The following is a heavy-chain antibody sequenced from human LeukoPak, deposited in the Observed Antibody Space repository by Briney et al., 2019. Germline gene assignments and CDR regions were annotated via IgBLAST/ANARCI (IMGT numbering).Heavy chain of an antibody. Sequence: GGSLRLSCAASGFTFDDYGMSWVRQAPGKGLEWVSGINWNGGSTGYADSVKGRFTISRDNSKNTLYLQMNSLRGEDTAVYYCAKRDYYESNDFYPLFDYWGQGTLVTVSS. CDR1: GFTFDDYG. V-gene: IGHV3-20*04. CDR2: INWNGGST. CDR3: AKRDYYESNDFYPLFDY. D-gene: IGHD3/OR15-3a*01. J-gene: IGHJ4*02.